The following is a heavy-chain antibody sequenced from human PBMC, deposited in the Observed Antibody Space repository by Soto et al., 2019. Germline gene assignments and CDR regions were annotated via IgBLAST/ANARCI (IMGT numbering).Heavy chain of an antibody. CDR1: AFNLSKFV. D-gene: IGHD1-1*01. J-gene: IGHJ6*02. V-gene: IGHV3-30-3*01. CDR2: TSNDGINT. CDR3: ARGNMDV. Sequence: QVQLVESGGGVVQPGRSLRLSCAASAFNLSKFVMHWVRQAPGKGLDWLAVTSNDGINTYYAGSVKGRFTISRDNSKNMVYLQMNSLRDEDTAVYYCARGNMDVWGQGTTVIVSS.